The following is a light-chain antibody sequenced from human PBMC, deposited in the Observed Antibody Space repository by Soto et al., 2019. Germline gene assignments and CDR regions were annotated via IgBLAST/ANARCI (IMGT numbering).Light chain of an antibody. Sequence: QSVLTQPPSVSGAPGQRVTISCTGSSSNIGAGYDVHWYQQLPGTASKLLIYRNNQRPSGVPDRFSGSKSGTSASLAISGLRSEDEADYYCAAWGDSLSVLYVFGTGTKVTVL. CDR2: RNN. J-gene: IGLJ1*01. V-gene: IGLV1-47*01. CDR3: AAWGDSLSVLYV. CDR1: SSNIGAGYD.